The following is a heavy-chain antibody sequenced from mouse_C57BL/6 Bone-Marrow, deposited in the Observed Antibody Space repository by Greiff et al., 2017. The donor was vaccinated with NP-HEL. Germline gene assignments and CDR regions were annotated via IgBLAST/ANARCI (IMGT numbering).Heavy chain of an antibody. D-gene: IGHD1-1*01. CDR2: IYPRSGNT. CDR3: SREEGYYGWFAY. J-gene: IGHJ3*01. V-gene: IGHV1-81*01. CDR1: GYTFTSYG. Sequence: VQLQQSGAELARPGASVKLSCKASGYTFTSYGISWVKQRTGQGLEWIGEIYPRSGNTYYNEKFKGKATLTADKSSSTAYMELRSLTSEDSAVYFCSREEGYYGWFAYWGQGTLVTVSA.